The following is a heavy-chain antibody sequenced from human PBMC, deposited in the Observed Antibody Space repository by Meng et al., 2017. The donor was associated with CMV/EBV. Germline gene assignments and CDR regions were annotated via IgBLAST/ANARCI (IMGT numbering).Heavy chain of an antibody. CDR3: ARGAYSSSSSPLFFGYYYGMDV. CDR1: GFTFSDYY. J-gene: IGHJ6*02. D-gene: IGHD6-6*01. Sequence: GGSLRLSCAASGFTFSDYYMSWIRQARGKGLEWVANIKQDGSEKYYGDSVKGRFTISRDNAKNSLYLQMNSLRAEDTAVYYCARGAYSSSSSPLFFGYYYGMDVWGQGTTVTVSS. CDR2: IKQDGSEK. V-gene: IGHV3-7*04.